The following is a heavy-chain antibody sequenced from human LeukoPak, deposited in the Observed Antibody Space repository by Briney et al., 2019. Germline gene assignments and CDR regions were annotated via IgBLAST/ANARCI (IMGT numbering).Heavy chain of an antibody. CDR1: GYAFTSYG. D-gene: IGHD4-17*01. Sequence: ASVKVSFKASGYAFTSYGISWVRHPPGQGLEWVGLISAYNGNTNYAQKLQGRVTMTTDTSKSTAYMELRSLRSDDTAVYYCARDWGAYGDLPPYYFDYWGQGTLVTVSS. J-gene: IGHJ4*02. V-gene: IGHV1-18*01. CDR3: ARDWGAYGDLPPYYFDY. CDR2: ISAYNGNT.